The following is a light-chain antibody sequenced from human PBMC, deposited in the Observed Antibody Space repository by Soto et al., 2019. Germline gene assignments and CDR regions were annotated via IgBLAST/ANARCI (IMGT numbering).Light chain of an antibody. V-gene: IGKV3-15*01. Sequence: VMTQSTATLSVSPGERATLSCRASQSLRSSLAWYQQKPGQAPRLLIYGASTRATGIPARFSGSGSGTEFTLTISSLQSEDFAVYFCQQYNIWPQTFGQGTKVDIK. CDR1: QSLRSS. CDR2: GAS. J-gene: IGKJ1*01. CDR3: QQYNIWPQT.